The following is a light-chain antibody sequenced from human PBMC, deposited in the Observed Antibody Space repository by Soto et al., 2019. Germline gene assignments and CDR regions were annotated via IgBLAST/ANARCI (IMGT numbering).Light chain of an antibody. CDR3: QQYNNWPRT. V-gene: IGKV1-5*01. CDR2: AAS. Sequence: DIHITQSPSTLSASVGDRVTITCRASQSISTWLAWYQQKPGKAPKLLIYAASSLQSGVPSRFSGSASGTDFTLTISSLQSEDFAVYYCQQYNNWPRTFGQGTKVDI. J-gene: IGKJ1*01. CDR1: QSISTW.